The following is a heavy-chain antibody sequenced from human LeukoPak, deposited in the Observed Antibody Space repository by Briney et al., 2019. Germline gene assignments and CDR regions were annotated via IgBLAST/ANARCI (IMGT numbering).Heavy chain of an antibody. CDR3: ARDNWNDGWPSFDY. D-gene: IGHD1-20*01. Sequence: GASVKVSCKASGYTFTSYAMHWVRQAPGQRLEWMGWMNAGNGNTKYSQKFQGRVTITRDTSASTAYMELSSLRSEDTAVYYCARDNWNDGWPSFDYWGQGTLVTVSS. CDR1: GYTFTSYA. V-gene: IGHV1-3*01. J-gene: IGHJ4*02. CDR2: MNAGNGNT.